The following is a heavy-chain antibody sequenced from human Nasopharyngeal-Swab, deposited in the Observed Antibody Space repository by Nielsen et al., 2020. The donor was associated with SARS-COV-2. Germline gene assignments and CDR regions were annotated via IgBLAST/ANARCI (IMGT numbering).Heavy chain of an antibody. Sequence: GESLKISCAASGFTFSGSAMHWVRQASGKGLEWVGRIRSRSDGGTTYYAAPVKGRFTISRDDSENTVYLQMNSLQTDDTAVYYCSTGGYTSGLDYWGQGTLVTVSS. CDR2: IRSRSDGGTT. J-gene: IGHJ4*02. D-gene: IGHD5-18*01. CDR3: STGGYTSGLDY. CDR1: GFTFSGSA. V-gene: IGHV3-73*01.